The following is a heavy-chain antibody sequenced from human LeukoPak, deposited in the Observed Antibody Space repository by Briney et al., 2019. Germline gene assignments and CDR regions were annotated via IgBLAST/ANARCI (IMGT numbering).Heavy chain of an antibody. D-gene: IGHD6-6*01. CDR2: FISSSSTI. CDR3: AREGGQLGSWIDP. V-gene: IGHV3-48*04. J-gene: IGHJ5*02. Sequence: GGSLRLSCAASGFTFSSYSINWVPDAPGGGLEWVSYFISSSSTIYYAASVKGGFTTSRENDNNSPYLQMNSLRADDTAVYYCAREGGQLGSWIDPWGQGTLVTVSS. CDR1: GFTFSSYS.